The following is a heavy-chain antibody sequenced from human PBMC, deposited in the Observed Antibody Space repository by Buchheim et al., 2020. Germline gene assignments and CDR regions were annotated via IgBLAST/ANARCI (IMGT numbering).Heavy chain of an antibody. CDR3: ARQGVVVVPAAVYYYYYGMDV. CDR2: IYHSGST. Sequence: QVQLQESGPGLVKPSGTLSLTCAVSGGSISSSNWWSWVRQPPGKGLEWIGEIYHSGSTNYNPSLKSLVTISVDKSKNQFSLKLSSVTAADAAVYYCARQGVVVVPAAVYYYYYGMDVWGQGTT. CDR1: GGSISSSNW. V-gene: IGHV4-4*02. J-gene: IGHJ6*02. D-gene: IGHD2-2*01.